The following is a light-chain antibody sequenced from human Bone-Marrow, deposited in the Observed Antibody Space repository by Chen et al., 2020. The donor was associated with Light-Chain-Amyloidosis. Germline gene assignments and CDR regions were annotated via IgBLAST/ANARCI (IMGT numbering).Light chain of an antibody. J-gene: IGLJ3*02. CDR3: QVWDRSSDRPV. CDR1: NIGSTS. CDR2: DDS. Sequence: SSLLTQPPSVSLAPGQTATIARGGNNIGSTSVDWYQQTPGQAPLLVVYDDSDRPSGIPERLSGSNSGTTATLTISRVEAGDEADYYCQVWDRSSDRPVFGGGTKLTVL. V-gene: IGLV3-21*02.